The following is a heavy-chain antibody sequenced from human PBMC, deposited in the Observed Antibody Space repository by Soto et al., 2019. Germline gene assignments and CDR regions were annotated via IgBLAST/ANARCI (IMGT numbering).Heavy chain of an antibody. Sequence: QVQLVQSGAEVKNPGASVKVSCKASGYTFTSHGISWVRQAPGQGLEWMAWISADHGDTNYAQKVLGRVTVTTDTSTSKAYREVTSLRTDDTAVYYCSRILRGSNFDYYYYIEVSGKGTKVNVSS. CDR2: ISADHGDT. CDR3: SRILRGSNFDYYYYIEV. V-gene: IGHV1-18*01. D-gene: IGHD3-9*01. CDR1: GYTFTSHG. J-gene: IGHJ6*03.